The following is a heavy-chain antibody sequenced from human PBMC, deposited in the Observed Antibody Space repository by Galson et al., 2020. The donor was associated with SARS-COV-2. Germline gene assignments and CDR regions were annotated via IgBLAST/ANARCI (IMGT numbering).Heavy chain of an antibody. J-gene: IGHJ5*02. D-gene: IGHD6-19*01. CDR1: GFSLSTSGVG. CDR3: AHRRSGWYVGWFDP. CDR2: IYWDDDK. V-gene: IGHV2-5*02. Sequence: KMSGPTLVKPPQPLTLTCTFSGFSLSTSGVGVGWIRQPPGKALEWLALIYWDDDKRYSPSLKSRLTITKDTSKNQVVLTMTNMDPVDTATYYCAHRRSGWYVGWFDPWGQGTLVTVSS.